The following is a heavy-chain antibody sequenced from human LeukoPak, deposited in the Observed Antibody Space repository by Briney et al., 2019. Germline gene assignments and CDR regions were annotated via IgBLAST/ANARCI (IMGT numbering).Heavy chain of an antibody. CDR1: GYIFTSYC. CDR2: IYPGDSDT. V-gene: IGHV5-51*01. D-gene: IGHD5-12*01. Sequence: GESLKISCKGSGYIFTSYCIGWLRQMPGKSLEWMGIIYPGDSDTNYSPSFQGQVTISADKSISTAYLQWSSLKAADTAMYYCARPRGYSGYDLSLWGQGTLVTVSS. J-gene: IGHJ4*02. CDR3: ARPRGYSGYDLSL.